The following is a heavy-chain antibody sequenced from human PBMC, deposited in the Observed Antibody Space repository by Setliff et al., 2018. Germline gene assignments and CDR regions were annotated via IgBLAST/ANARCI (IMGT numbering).Heavy chain of an antibody. CDR3: ARAPQYSNFWYALSWFDP. J-gene: IGHJ5*02. Sequence: SETLSLTCTVSGGSISSYYWIWIRQPPGKGLEWIGYIYYGGTTNYNPSLKSRVTISVDTSKNQFSLKLSSVTAADTAVYYCARAPQYSNFWYALSWFDPWGQGTLVTVSS. CDR1: GGSISSYY. CDR2: IYYGGTT. D-gene: IGHD3-3*01. V-gene: IGHV4-59*12.